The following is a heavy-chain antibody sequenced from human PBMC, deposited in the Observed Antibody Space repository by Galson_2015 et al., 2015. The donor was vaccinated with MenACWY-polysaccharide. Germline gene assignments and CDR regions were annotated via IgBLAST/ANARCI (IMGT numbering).Heavy chain of an antibody. CDR2: IQYDGSKI. V-gene: IGHV3-33*01. CDR1: GSRLSHSG. Sequence: SLRLSCAASGSRLSHSGMHWVRQAPGKGLEWVAVIQYDGSKIVYADSVKGRFTISRDNSKNTLFLEMNSLGAEDTAVYYCAREGSRIVFHACDTWGQGTMVTVSS. D-gene: IGHD6-13*01. CDR3: AREGSRIVFHACDT. J-gene: IGHJ3*02.